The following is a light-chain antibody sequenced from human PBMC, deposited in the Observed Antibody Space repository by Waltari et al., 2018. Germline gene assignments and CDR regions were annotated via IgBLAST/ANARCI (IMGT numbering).Light chain of an antibody. V-gene: IGKV1-5*01. J-gene: IGKJ2*01. CDR3: QQYNDLYS. CDR1: RSVGGW. CDR2: EAS. Sequence: DIPITQSPSALSASVGDTVTINCRTSRSVGGWMAWFQQKPDEAPRLLIYEASSLAEGVPSRFSGSGSATEFTLTISGLQPDDFATYYCQQYNDLYSFGRGTKLEI.